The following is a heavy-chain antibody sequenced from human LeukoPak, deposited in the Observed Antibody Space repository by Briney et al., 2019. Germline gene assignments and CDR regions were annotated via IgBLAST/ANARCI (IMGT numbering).Heavy chain of an antibody. CDR3: ARWGAIAAPALGP. J-gene: IGHJ5*02. Sequence: TLSLTCTVSGGSISSGSYYWSWIRQPAGKGLEWIGRIYTSGSTNYNPSLKSRVTISVDTSKNQFSLKLSSVTAADTAVYYCARWGAIAAPALGPWGQGTLVTVSS. V-gene: IGHV4-61*02. CDR2: IYTSGST. D-gene: IGHD6-6*01. CDR1: GGSISSGSYY.